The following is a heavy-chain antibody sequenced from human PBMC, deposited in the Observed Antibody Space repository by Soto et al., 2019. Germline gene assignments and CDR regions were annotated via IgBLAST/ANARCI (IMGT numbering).Heavy chain of an antibody. Sequence: QVQLVQSGAEVKKPGSSVKVSCKASGGTFSSYAISWVRQAPGQGLEWMGGIIPIFGTANYAQKFQGRVTITADESTSTAYMELSSLRSEDTAVYYCARKSWGYYYDISGYYSSWGQGTLVTVSS. CDR1: GGTFSSYA. V-gene: IGHV1-69*01. D-gene: IGHD3-22*01. CDR3: ARKSWGYYYDISGYYSS. CDR2: IIPIFGTA. J-gene: IGHJ5*02.